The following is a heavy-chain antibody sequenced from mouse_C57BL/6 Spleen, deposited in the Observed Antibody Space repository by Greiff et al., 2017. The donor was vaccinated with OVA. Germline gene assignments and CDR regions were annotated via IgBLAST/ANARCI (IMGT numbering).Heavy chain of an antibody. Sequence: EVQLQQSGPELVKPGASVKISCKASGYTFTDYYMNWVKQSLGKSLEWIGDINPNNGGTSYNQKFKGKATLTVDKSSSTAYMELRSLTSEDSAVYYCARPLGFAYWGQGTLVTVSA. D-gene: IGHD4-1*01. CDR3: ARPLGFAY. CDR2: INPNNGGT. J-gene: IGHJ3*01. V-gene: IGHV1-26*01. CDR1: GYTFTDYY.